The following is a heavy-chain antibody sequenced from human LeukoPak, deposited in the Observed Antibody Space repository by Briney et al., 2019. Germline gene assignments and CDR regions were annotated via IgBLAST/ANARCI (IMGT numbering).Heavy chain of an antibody. J-gene: IGHJ6*02. D-gene: IGHD6-19*01. Sequence: GGSLRLSCAASGFTFSSYEMNWVRQAPGKGLEWVSYISSSGSTIYYADSVKGRFTISRDNAKNSLYLQMNSLRAEDTAVYYCARGNQWLDGGYYYYGMDVWGQGTTVTVSS. CDR3: ARGNQWLDGGYYYYGMDV. CDR2: ISSSGSTI. CDR1: GFTFSSYE. V-gene: IGHV3-48*03.